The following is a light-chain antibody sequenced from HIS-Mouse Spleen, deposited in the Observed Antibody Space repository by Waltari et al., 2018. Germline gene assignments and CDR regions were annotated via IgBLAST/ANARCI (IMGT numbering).Light chain of an antibody. CDR2: EDS. Sequence: SYELTQPPSVSVSPGQTARTTCSGDALPKNYAYWYQQKSGQAPVLVIYEDSKRPSGLPERFSGSSSGTMATLTISGAQVEDEADYYCYSTDSSGNHRVFGGGTKLTVL. V-gene: IGLV3-10*01. J-gene: IGLJ2*01. CDR3: YSTDSSGNHRV. CDR1: ALPKNY.